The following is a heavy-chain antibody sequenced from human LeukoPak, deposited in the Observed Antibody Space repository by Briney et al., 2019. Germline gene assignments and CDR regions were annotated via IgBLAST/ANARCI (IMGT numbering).Heavy chain of an antibody. J-gene: IGHJ6*03. CDR3: ARQSSDYYYYYIDV. CDR1: GTSITSTSYY. V-gene: IGHV4-39*01. CDR2: LYYGRPT. D-gene: IGHD6-6*01. Sequence: PSETLSLTCTVSGTSITSTSYYWGWIRQPPGKGLEWIGNLYYGRPTYYNSSLTSPPTISENTSQPRFSRSVASMPPADTAVYYCARQSSDYYYYYIDVWGKGTTVIVSS.